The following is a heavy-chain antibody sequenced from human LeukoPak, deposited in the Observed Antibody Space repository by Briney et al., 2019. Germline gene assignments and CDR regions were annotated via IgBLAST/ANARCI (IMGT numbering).Heavy chain of an antibody. J-gene: IGHJ4*02. D-gene: IGHD2-15*01. V-gene: IGHV3-30*18. Sequence: GGSLRLSCAASGFTFSSYGMHWVRQAPGKGLEWVAVTSYDGSNKYYADSVKGRFTISRDNSKNTLYLQMNSLRAEDTAVYYCAKDGNCSGGSCYETPLFDYWGQGTLVTVSS. CDR3: AKDGNCSGGSCYETPLFDY. CDR2: TSYDGSNK. CDR1: GFTFSSYG.